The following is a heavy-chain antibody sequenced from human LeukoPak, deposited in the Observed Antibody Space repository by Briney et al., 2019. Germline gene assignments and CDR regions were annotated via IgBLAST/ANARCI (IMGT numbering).Heavy chain of an antibody. CDR3: ARGREDIVVVVAAPTTDY. J-gene: IGHJ4*02. V-gene: IGHV4-39*07. Sequence: SETLSLTCTVSGGSIRSSYYYWGWIRQPPGKGLEWIGSIYDSGSTYYNPSLKSRVTISVDTSKNQFSLKLSSVTAADTAVYYCARGREDIVVVVAAPTTDYWGQGTLVTVSS. CDR1: GGSIRSSYYY. CDR2: IYDSGST. D-gene: IGHD2-15*01.